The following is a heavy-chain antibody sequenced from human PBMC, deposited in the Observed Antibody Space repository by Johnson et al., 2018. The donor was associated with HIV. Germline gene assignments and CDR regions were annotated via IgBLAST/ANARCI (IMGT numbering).Heavy chain of an antibody. CDR1: GLSFNNYG. CDR2: ISFDGNLK. J-gene: IGHJ3*02. CDR3: AKEKNGYHWTFDI. D-gene: IGHD5-24*01. V-gene: IGHV3-30*18. Sequence: QVQLVESGGGVVQPGKSLTLSCVVSGLSFNNYGIHWVRQAPGKGPEWVAVISFDGNLKKYADSVKGRFTISRDNSKNTLYLQMNSLRAEDTAVYYCAKEKNGYHWTFDIWGQGTMVTVSS.